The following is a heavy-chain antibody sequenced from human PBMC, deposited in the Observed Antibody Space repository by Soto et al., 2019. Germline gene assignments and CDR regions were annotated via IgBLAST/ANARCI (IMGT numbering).Heavy chain of an antibody. CDR2: INAGNGNT. D-gene: IGHD3-16*02. CDR1: GYTFTSYA. Sequence: ASVKVSCKASGYTFTSYAMHWVRQAPGQGLEWMGWINAGNGNTKYSQKFQGRVTITRDTSASTAYMELSSLRSEDTAVYYCARPPPGRLEGYTDYWGQGTLVTGSS. CDR3: ARPPPGRLEGYTDY. V-gene: IGHV1-3*01. J-gene: IGHJ4*02.